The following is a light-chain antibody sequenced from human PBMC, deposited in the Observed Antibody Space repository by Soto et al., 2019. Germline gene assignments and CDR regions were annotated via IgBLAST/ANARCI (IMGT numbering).Light chain of an antibody. V-gene: IGKV3-20*01. J-gene: IGKJ1*01. Sequence: FNHSLCTLSLSTEGKATLYCRPSKTGGSIYLGWYQQKPGKAPRLLISGTSNRASGIPDRFSGSGSGTDFTLTISRLEPEDFAVYYCQQYGSSPRTFCQGTMVDIK. CDR1: KTGGSIY. CDR3: QQYGSSPRT. CDR2: GTS.